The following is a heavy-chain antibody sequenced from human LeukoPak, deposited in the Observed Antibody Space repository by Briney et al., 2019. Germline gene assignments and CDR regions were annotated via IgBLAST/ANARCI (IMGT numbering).Heavy chain of an antibody. D-gene: IGHD5-12*01. CDR1: GFTFSNYA. CDR3: ARDPSGSFDY. J-gene: IGHJ4*02. CDR2: ISEDGDRE. V-gene: IGHV3-30-3*01. Sequence: GGSLRLSCAASGFTFSNYAIHWVRQAPGKGLEWVAYISEDGDREQYADSVKGRFTISRDSSQNTVYLQMNSLRPEDTAVYYCARDPSGSFDYWGQGILVTVSS.